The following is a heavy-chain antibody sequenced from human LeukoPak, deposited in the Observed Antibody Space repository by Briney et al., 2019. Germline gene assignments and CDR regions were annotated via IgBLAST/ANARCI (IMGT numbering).Heavy chain of an antibody. CDR2: ISGSGGST. CDR3: AKDSSSWYEDAFDI. Sequence: PGGPWGSSFEALGFTFSGYALAGVRRAPGKGLSGSSAISGSGGSTYYADSVKGRFTISRDNSKNTLYLQMNSLRAEDTAVYYCAKDSSSWYEDAFDIWGQGTMVTVSS. CDR1: GFTFSGYA. V-gene: IGHV3-23*01. J-gene: IGHJ3*02. D-gene: IGHD6-13*01.